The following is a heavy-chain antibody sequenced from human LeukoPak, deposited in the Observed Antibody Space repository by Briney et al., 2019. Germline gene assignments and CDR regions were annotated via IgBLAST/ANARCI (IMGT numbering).Heavy chain of an antibody. J-gene: IGHJ4*02. CDR2: IYSSGST. Sequence: SETLSLTRTVSGYSISSGYYWGWIRQPPGKGLEWIGSIYSSGSTNYNPSLKSRVTISLDTSKDQFSLRLSSVTAADTAVYYCASLGGYIGFDLDYWGQGTLVTVSS. CDR3: ASLGGYIGFDLDY. D-gene: IGHD5-12*01. CDR1: GYSISSGYY. V-gene: IGHV4-38-2*02.